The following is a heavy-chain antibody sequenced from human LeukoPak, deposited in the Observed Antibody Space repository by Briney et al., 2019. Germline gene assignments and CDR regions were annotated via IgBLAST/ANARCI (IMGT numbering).Heavy chain of an antibody. J-gene: IGHJ4*02. CDR3: ALAFRDIVVVPAAIYDY. Sequence: SVKVSCKASGGTFSSYAISWVRQAPGQGLEWMGGIIPIFGTANYAQKFQGRVTITTDESTSTAYMELSSLRSEDTAVYYCALAFRDIVVVPAAIYDYWGQGTLVTVSS. D-gene: IGHD2-2*02. CDR1: GGTFSSYA. CDR2: IIPIFGTA. V-gene: IGHV1-69*05.